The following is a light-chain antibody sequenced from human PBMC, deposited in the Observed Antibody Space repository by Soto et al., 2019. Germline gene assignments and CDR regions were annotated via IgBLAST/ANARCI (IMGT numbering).Light chain of an antibody. CDR3: QQRSNWPPIT. CDR2: DAS. Sequence: DIVLTQSPGTLSLSPGERGTLSCRASQSVGSNLAWYQHKPGQAPRLLIYDASTRATGVPATFSGSGSGTEFTLTISSLQSDDFAIYYCQQRSNWPPITFGQGTRLEIK. V-gene: IGKV3-15*01. CDR1: QSVGSN. J-gene: IGKJ5*01.